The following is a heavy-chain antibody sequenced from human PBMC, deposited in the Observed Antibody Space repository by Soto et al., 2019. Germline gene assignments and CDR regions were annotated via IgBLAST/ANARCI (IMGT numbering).Heavy chain of an antibody. Sequence: SETLSLTCTVSGGSITSSNYYWGWIRQPPGKGLEWIGTMYYTGSTYYNPSLRSRVTIAIATSKNQFSLKLNSVTAADTAVYYCARASNYYDSSGFSRNFDYWGQGTQVTVSS. CDR2: MYYTGST. J-gene: IGHJ4*02. CDR3: ARASNYYDSSGFSRNFDY. D-gene: IGHD3-22*01. CDR1: GGSITSSNYY. V-gene: IGHV4-39*01.